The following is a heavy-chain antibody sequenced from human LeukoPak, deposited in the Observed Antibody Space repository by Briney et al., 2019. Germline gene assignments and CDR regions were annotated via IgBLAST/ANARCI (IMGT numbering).Heavy chain of an antibody. J-gene: IGHJ4*02. Sequence: SETLSLTCTVSGVSISSYYWSWIRQPLGKGLEWIGYIYYSGSTNYNPSLKSRVTISVDTSKNQFSLKLSSVTAADTAVYYCARGTRQGSNHYFDYWGQGTLVTVSS. V-gene: IGHV4-59*01. CDR1: GVSISSYY. CDR3: ARGTRQGSNHYFDY. CDR2: IYYSGST. D-gene: IGHD4-11*01.